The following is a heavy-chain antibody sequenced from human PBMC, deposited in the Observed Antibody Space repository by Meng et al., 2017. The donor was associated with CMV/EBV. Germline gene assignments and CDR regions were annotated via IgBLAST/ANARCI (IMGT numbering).Heavy chain of an antibody. V-gene: IGHV3-21*01. CDR2: ISSSSSYI. Sequence: GESLKISCAASGFTFSSYSMNWVRQAPGKGLEWVSSISSSSSYIYYADSVKGRFTISRDNAKNSLYLQMNSLRAEDTAVYYCARAVCSSTSCYTGRGWFDPWGQGTLVTVSS. CDR3: ARAVCSSTSCYTGRGWFDP. D-gene: IGHD2-2*02. J-gene: IGHJ5*02. CDR1: GFTFSSYS.